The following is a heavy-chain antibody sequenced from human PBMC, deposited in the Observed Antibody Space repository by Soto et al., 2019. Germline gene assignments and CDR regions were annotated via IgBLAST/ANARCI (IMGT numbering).Heavy chain of an antibody. D-gene: IGHD6-19*01. CDR1: GFTFSSYG. J-gene: IGHJ4*02. CDR2: ISHDGTNE. V-gene: IGHV3-30*18. CDR3: AKDGSSNGWYYFDF. Sequence: QVPLVESGGGVVQPGRSLRLSCEASGFTFSSYGMHWVRQAPGKGLEWVAVISHDGTNEFYPDSVKGRFTISRDNSKNTLYLQMNSLRPEDTAVYYCAKDGSSNGWYYFDFWGQGSLVTVSS.